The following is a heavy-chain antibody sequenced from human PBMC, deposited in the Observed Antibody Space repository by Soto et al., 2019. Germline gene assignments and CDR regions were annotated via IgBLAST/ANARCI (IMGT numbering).Heavy chain of an antibody. Sequence: QVQLVESGGGVVQPGRSLRLSCAASGFTFSSYGMHWVRQAPGKGLEWVAVIWYDGSNKYYADSVKGRFTISRDNSKNTLYLQMNSLRAEDTAVYYCARDDSNYYYYYGMDVWGQGTTVTVSS. D-gene: IGHD4-4*01. V-gene: IGHV3-33*01. CDR3: ARDDSNYYYYYGMDV. CDR2: IWYDGSNK. CDR1: GFTFSSYG. J-gene: IGHJ6*02.